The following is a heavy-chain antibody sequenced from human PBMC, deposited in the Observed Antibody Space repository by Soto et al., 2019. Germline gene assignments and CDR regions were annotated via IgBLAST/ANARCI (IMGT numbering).Heavy chain of an antibody. Sequence: GASVKVSCKASGGTFSSYAISWVRQAPGQGLEWMGGIIPIFGTANYAQKFQGRVTITADESTSTAYMELSSLGSEDTAVYYCASRADGESGDSSGYFDYWGQGTLVTVSS. J-gene: IGHJ4*02. D-gene: IGHD3-22*01. V-gene: IGHV1-69*13. CDR3: ASRADGESGDSSGYFDY. CDR2: IIPIFGTA. CDR1: GGTFSSYA.